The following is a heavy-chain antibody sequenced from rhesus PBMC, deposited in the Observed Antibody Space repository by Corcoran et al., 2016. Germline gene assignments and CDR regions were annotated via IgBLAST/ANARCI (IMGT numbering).Heavy chain of an antibody. CDR2: INPSNVNT. J-gene: IGHJ6*01. V-gene: IGHV1-200*01. CDR1: GYIFTSYS. CDR3: VRGPADGLDS. Sequence: QVQLVQSGAEVKKPGASVKLSCTDSGYIFTSYSINWVRKAPGQGLEWMGWINPSNVNTGYAQKFQGRVTMTRDTSTSTAYMELSSLRSEDTAVYYCVRGPADGLDSWGQGVVVTVSS.